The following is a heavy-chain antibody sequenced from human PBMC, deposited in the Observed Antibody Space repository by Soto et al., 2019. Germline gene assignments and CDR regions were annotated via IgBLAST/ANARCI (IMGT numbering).Heavy chain of an antibody. CDR2: INAGNGNT. Sequence: GASVKVSCKASGYTFTSYAMHWVRQAPGQRLEWMGWINAGNGNTKYSQKFQGRVTITRDTSASTAYMELSSLRSEDTAVYYCARGGIFDSSGYYYFSAFDIGGQGTMVTVSS. D-gene: IGHD3-22*01. CDR3: ARGGIFDSSGYYYFSAFDI. J-gene: IGHJ3*02. V-gene: IGHV1-3*01. CDR1: GYTFTSYA.